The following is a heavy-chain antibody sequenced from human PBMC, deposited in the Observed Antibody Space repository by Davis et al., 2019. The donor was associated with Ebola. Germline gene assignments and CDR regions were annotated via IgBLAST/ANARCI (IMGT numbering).Heavy chain of an antibody. CDR1: GLTFSGHW. CDR2: INQDGSEK. Sequence: GESLKISCATPGLTFSGHWMTWVRQPPGKGLEWVANINQDGSEKNYVDSVKGRFTISRDNAKSSLYVYMNSLRGDDTAVYYCARHHYMRIDYWGQGSVVTVSS. D-gene: IGHD4-11*01. V-gene: IGHV3-7*03. J-gene: IGHJ4*02. CDR3: ARHHYMRIDY.